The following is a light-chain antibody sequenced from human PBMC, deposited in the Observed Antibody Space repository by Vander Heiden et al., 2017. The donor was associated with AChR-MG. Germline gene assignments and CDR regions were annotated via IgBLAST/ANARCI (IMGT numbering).Light chain of an antibody. V-gene: IGLV1-47*01. J-gene: IGLJ2*01. CDR1: SPNIGSNY. Sequence: QSVLTQPPSASGTPGQRVTTPCSGSSPNIGSNYVYWYQQRPGTAPKLLIYRNNQRPSGVPDRFSGSKSGTSASLAISGLRSEDEADYYCAAWDDSLSGVVFGGGTKLTVL. CDR2: RNN. CDR3: AAWDDSLSGVV.